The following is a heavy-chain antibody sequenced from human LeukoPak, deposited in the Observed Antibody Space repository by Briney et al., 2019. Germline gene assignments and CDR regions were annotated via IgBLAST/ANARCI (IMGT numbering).Heavy chain of an antibody. CDR2: ISGSGGNT. V-gene: IGHV3-23*01. CDR1: GFTFSSYA. J-gene: IGHJ4*02. D-gene: IGHD1-1*01. Sequence: PGGSLRLSCAASGFTFSSYAMSWVRQAPGKGLEWVSAISGSGGNTYYADSVKGRFTISRDNSKNTLYLQMNSLRAEDTAVYYCVTTKWLLKYWGQGALVTVSA. CDR3: VTTKWLLKY.